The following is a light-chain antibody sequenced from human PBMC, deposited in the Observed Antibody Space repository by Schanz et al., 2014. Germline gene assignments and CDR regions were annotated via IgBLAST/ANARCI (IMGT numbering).Light chain of an antibody. CDR3: QQYGSSTLT. V-gene: IGKV3-15*01. Sequence: EIVMTQSPGILSLSPGERVTLSCRASQSVSDNLAWYQQKPGQAPRLLIFGASTRAAGVPARFSGSGSGTDFTLTISSLQSEDFAVYYCQQYGSSTLTFGGGTKVEIK. CDR2: GAS. J-gene: IGKJ4*01. CDR1: QSVSDN.